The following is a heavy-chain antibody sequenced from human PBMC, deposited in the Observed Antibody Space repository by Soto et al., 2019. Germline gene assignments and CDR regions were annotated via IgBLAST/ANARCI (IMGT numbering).Heavy chain of an antibody. CDR2: IWYDGSNK. J-gene: IGHJ6*02. V-gene: IGHV3-33*01. D-gene: IGHD3-22*01. CDR3: ARDSLDSSGSPAGYYYGMDV. CDR1: GFTFSSYG. Sequence: GGSLRLSCAASGFTFSSYGMHWVRQAPGKGLEWVAVIWYDGSNKYYADSVKGRFTISRDNSKNTLYLQMNSLRAEDTAVYYCARDSLDSSGSPAGYYYGMDVWGQGTTVTVSS.